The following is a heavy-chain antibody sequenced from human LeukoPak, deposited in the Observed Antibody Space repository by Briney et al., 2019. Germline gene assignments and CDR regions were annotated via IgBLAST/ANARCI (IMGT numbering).Heavy chain of an antibody. CDR1: GYTFTSYG. CDR2: ISAYNGNT. Sequence: VASVKVSCKASGYTFTSYGISWVRQAPGQGLEWMGWISAYNGNTNYAQKLQGRGTMTTDTSTSTAYMELRSLRSDDTAVYYCARNLRRDRYKDLDYWGQGTLVTVSS. D-gene: IGHD5-24*01. CDR3: ARNLRRDRYKDLDY. J-gene: IGHJ4*02. V-gene: IGHV1-18*01.